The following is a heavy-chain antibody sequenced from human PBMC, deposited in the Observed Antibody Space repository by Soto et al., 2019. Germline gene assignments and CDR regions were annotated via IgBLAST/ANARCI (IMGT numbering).Heavy chain of an antibody. CDR3: AKAARYYDYVWGRYYYGMDV. CDR2: ISGSGGST. Sequence: GGSLRLSCAASGFTFSSYAMSWVRQAPGKGLEWVSAISGSGGSTYYADSVKGRFTISRDNSKNTLYLQMNSLRAEDTAVYYCAKAARYYDYVWGRYYYGMDVWGQGTTVTVSS. J-gene: IGHJ6*02. CDR1: GFTFSSYA. V-gene: IGHV3-23*01. D-gene: IGHD3-16*01.